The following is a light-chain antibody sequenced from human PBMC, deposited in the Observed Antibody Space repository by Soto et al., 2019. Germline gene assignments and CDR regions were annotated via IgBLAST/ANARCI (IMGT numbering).Light chain of an antibody. J-gene: IGKJ4*01. V-gene: IGKV3-20*01. CDR2: GAS. CDR1: QSVSSSY. CDR3: QQYGSSPFT. Sequence: EIVLTQSPGTLSLSPGERATLSCRASQSVSSSYLAWYQQKPGQAPRLLISGASSRATGIPDRFSGSGSGTDFTLAISILEPEDLAVYYCQQYGSSPFTFGGGTKVEI.